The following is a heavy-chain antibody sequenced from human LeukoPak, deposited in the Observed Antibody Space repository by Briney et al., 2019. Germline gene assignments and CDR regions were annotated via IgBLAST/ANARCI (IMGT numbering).Heavy chain of an antibody. Sequence: GGSLRLSCAASGFTFSSYGMHWVRQAPGKGLEWVAVIWYDGSNKYHADSVKGRFTISRDNSKNTLYLQMNSLRAEDTAVYYCARSGSMTLSDYWGQRTLVTVSS. CDR1: GFTFSSYG. J-gene: IGHJ4*02. CDR2: IWYDGSNK. V-gene: IGHV3-33*01. CDR3: ARSGSMTLSDY. D-gene: IGHD6-25*01.